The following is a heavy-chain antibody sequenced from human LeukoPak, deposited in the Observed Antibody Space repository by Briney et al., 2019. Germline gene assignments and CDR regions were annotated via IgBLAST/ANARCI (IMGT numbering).Heavy chain of an antibody. CDR3: ARTISYWSLRYFDWFDY. V-gene: IGHV4-34*01. CDR2: INHSGST. CDR1: GGSFSGYY. D-gene: IGHD3-9*01. Sequence: SETLSLTCAVYGGSFSGYYWSWIRQPPGKGLEWIGEINHSGSTNYTPSLKSRVTISVDTSKNQFSLTLSSVTAADTAVYYCARTISYWSLRYFDWFDYWGQGTLVTVSS. J-gene: IGHJ4*02.